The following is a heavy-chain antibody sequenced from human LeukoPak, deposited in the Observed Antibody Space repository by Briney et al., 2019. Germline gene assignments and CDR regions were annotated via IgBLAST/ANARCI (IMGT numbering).Heavy chain of an antibody. CDR3: ARRWGEKWFYYDSSGYCDY. CDR1: GFSFSDYG. J-gene: IGHJ4*02. D-gene: IGHD3-22*01. CDR2: IRYDGSVK. V-gene: IGHV3-30*02. Sequence: GGSLRLSCAASGFSFSDYGMYWVRQSPGKGLERVAFIRYDGSVKDYGDSVNGRFIVSRDDAKNTLFLQMNNLRSDDTAMYYCARRWGEKWFYYDSSGYCDYWGQGTLVTVSS.